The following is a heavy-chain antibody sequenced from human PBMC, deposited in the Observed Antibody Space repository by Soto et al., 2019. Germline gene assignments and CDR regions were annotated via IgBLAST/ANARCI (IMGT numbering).Heavy chain of an antibody. CDR1: GDTFTDYY. D-gene: IGHD3-9*01. V-gene: IGHV1-46*01. CDR3: ARDRTPTWFRTGMDV. CDR2: IRPTGDLA. J-gene: IGHJ6*02. Sequence: ASVKVSCKASGDTFTDYYIHWVRQAPGQGPEWMGVIRPTGDLANYAQKFQGRVTVTRDTSTSTVYMELRSLRSEDTAVYYCARDRTPTWFRTGMDVWGQGTTVTVSS.